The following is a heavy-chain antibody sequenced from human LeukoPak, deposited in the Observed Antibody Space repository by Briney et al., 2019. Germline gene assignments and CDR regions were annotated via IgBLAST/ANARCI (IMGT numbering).Heavy chain of an antibody. V-gene: IGHV3-30*18. D-gene: IGHD6-13*01. CDR2: ISYDGSNK. J-gene: IGHJ6*02. Sequence: GGSLRLSCAAPGFTFSSYDMHWVRQAPGKRLEWVAGISYDGSNKYYADSVKGRFTISRDNSKNTLDLQMTSLRAEDTAVYYCAKHAAAAGHGMDVWGQGTTVTVSS. CDR3: AKHAAAAGHGMDV. CDR1: GFTFSSYD.